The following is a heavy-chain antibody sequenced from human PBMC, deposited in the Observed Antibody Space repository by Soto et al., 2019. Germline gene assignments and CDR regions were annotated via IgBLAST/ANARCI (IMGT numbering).Heavy chain of an antibody. D-gene: IGHD6-6*01. CDR1: GFTFSSYS. CDR2: ISSSSSYI. Sequence: PGGSLRLSCAASGFTFSSYSMNWVRQAPGKGLEWVSSISSSSSYIYYADSVKGRFTISRDNAKNSLYLQMNSLRAEDTAVYYCARDLRIAARNDAFDIWGQGTMVTVS. J-gene: IGHJ3*02. V-gene: IGHV3-21*01. CDR3: ARDLRIAARNDAFDI.